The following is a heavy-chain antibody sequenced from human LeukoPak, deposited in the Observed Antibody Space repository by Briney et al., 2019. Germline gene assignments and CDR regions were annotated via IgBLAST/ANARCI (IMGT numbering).Heavy chain of an antibody. CDR3: ARIAEAGNYFDY. Sequence: GGSLRLSCAASGFTFDDYAVHWVRQAPGKGLEWVSGLSWNSGNIGYADSVKGRFTISRDNAKSTLYLQMNSLRAEDTALYYCARIAEAGNYFDYWGQGTLVIVSS. D-gene: IGHD6-13*01. CDR2: LSWNSGNI. CDR1: GFTFDDYA. J-gene: IGHJ4*02. V-gene: IGHV3-9*01.